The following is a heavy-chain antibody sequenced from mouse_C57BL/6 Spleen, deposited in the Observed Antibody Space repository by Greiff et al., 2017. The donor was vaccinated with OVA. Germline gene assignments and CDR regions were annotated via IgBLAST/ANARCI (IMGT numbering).Heavy chain of an antibody. CDR3: ARTITTGTSWYFDV. CDR1: GYTFTSYW. Sequence: VQLQQPGAELVRPGSSVKLSCKASGYTFTSYWMDWVKQRPGQGLEWIGKIYPSDSETPYNQKFKDKATLTVDKSSSTAYMQLSSLTSEDSAVYYCARTITTGTSWYFDVWGTGTTVTVSS. CDR2: IYPSDSET. V-gene: IGHV1-61*01. J-gene: IGHJ1*03. D-gene: IGHD2-4*01.